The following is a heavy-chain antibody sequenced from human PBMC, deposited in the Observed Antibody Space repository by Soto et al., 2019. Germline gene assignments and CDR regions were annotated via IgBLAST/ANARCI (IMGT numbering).Heavy chain of an antibody. CDR1: GDTFSRYI. J-gene: IGHJ6*04. CDR3: ARRRYCGYDCYHKHYYGMDV. Sequence: QVQLVQSGAEVKKPGSSVRVACRSSGDTFSRYIVNWFRLATGRGLEWMVRVIPVLTTTDYAQNFRGRVTISADVSTNTVYLDLSSLRSDDTAVYYCARRRYCGYDCYHKHYYGMDVWCKGSLVTVAS. V-gene: IGHV1-69*08. D-gene: IGHD2-21*02. CDR2: VIPVLTTT.